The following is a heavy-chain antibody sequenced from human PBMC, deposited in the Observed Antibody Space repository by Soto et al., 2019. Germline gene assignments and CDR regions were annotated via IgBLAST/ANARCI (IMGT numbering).Heavy chain of an antibody. J-gene: IGHJ5*02. CDR3: GSVRPSGYVLS. Sequence: PSETLSLTCTVSGGSLNSHYWTWIRQSPGKGLEWIGYVYFSGNTNYNPSLKSRVTISIDTSKSQFSLRLASVTAADTAFYYCGSVRPSGYVLSWGQGTLVTVSS. V-gene: IGHV4-59*11. CDR2: VYFSGNT. CDR1: GGSLNSHY. D-gene: IGHD6-25*01.